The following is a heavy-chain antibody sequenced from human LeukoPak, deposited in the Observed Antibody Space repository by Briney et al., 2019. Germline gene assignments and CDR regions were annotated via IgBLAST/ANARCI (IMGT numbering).Heavy chain of an antibody. V-gene: IGHV4-34*01. Sequence: PSETLSLTCAVYGGSFSGYYWSWIRQPPGKGLEWIGEINHSGSTNYNPSLKSRVTISVDTSKIQLSLRLSSVTAADTAVYYCTRGPWFGELLYFDYWGQGTLVTVSS. J-gene: IGHJ4*02. CDR3: TRGPWFGELLYFDY. CDR1: GGSFSGYY. CDR2: INHSGST. D-gene: IGHD3-10*01.